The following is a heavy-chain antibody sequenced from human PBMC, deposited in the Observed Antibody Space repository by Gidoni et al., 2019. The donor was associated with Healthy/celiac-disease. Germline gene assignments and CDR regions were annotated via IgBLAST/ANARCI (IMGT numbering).Heavy chain of an antibody. CDR1: GGSFSGYY. CDR2: INHSGST. V-gene: IGHV4-34*01. J-gene: IGHJ5*02. Sequence: QVQLQQWGAGLLKPSETLSLTCAVYGGSFSGYYWSWIRQPPGTGLEWIGEINHSGSTNYNPSLKSRVTISVDTSKNQFSLKLSSVTAADTAVYYCARVPIAAAGTGWFDPWGQGTLVTVSS. CDR3: ARVPIAAAGTGWFDP. D-gene: IGHD6-13*01.